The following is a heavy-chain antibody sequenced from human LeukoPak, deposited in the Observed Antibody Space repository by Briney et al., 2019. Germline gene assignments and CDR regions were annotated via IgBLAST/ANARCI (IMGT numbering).Heavy chain of an antibody. V-gene: IGHV3-21*01. CDR2: ISGDSKYI. CDR3: AKDVDRVQSYYFDY. Sequence: GGSLRLSCAGSGFTFSRYTFNWVRQAPGRGLEWVSAISGDSKYIYYTDSVKGRFTISRDNARNSVYLQMNSLGVEDTAVYYCAKDVDRVQSYYFDYWGQGTLVTVSS. D-gene: IGHD3-22*01. J-gene: IGHJ4*02. CDR1: GFTFSRYT.